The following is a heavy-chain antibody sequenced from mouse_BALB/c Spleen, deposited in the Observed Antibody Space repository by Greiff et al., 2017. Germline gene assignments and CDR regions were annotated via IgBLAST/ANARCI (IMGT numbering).Heavy chain of an antibody. V-gene: IGHV5-9*03. CDR2: ISSGGGNT. CDR1: GFTFSSYT. J-gene: IGHJ1*01. D-gene: IGHD2-4*01. CDR3: ARYIYYDYADFDV. Sequence: EVKVVESGGGLVKPGGSLKLSCAASGFTFSSYTMSWVRQTPEKRLEWVATISSGGGNTYYPDSVKGRFTISRDNAKNNLYLQMSSLRSEDTALYYCARYIYYDYADFDVWGAGTTVTVSS.